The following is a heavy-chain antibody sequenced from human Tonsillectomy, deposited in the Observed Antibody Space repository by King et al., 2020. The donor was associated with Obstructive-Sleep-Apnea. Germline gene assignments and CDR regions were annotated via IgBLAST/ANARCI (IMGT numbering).Heavy chain of an antibody. J-gene: IGHJ4*02. Sequence: DVQLVESGGGLVQPGRSLRLSCAASGFTFDDYAIHWFRQAPGKGLEWVSGINWNSGSIVYAVSVKGRFTISRDNAKNSVYLQMNSLRPEDTALYYCAKDMSSGWYGPSDSWGQGTLVTVSS. V-gene: IGHV3-9*01. CDR3: AKDMSSGWYGPSDS. D-gene: IGHD6-13*01. CDR1: GFTFDDYA. CDR2: INWNSGSI.